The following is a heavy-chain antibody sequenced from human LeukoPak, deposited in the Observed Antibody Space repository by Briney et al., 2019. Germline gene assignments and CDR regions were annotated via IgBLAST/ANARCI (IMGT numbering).Heavy chain of an antibody. CDR2: ITGNGGST. CDR1: GFTFSSYA. D-gene: IGHD3-9*01. J-gene: IGHJ4*02. CDR3: AGQYYDILTGYRPLDY. V-gene: IGHV3-23*01. Sequence: PGGSLRLSCAASGFTFSSYAMSWVRQAPGKGLEWVSGITGNGGSTYYADSVKGRFTISRDNSKNTLYLQMNSLRAEDTAVYYCAGQYYDILTGYRPLDYWGQGTLVTVSS.